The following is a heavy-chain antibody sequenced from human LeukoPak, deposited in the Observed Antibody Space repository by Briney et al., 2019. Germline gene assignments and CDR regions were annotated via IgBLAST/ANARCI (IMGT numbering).Heavy chain of an antibody. D-gene: IGHD3-9*01. Sequence: GGSLRLSCAASGFTFSSYWMSRVRQAPGKGLEWVANIKQDGSEKYYVDSVKGRFTISRDNAKNSLYLQMNSLRAEDTAVYYCARGGQGYFDWLFDYWGQGTLVTVSS. CDR2: IKQDGSEK. CDR1: GFTFSSYW. J-gene: IGHJ4*02. V-gene: IGHV3-7*01. CDR3: ARGGQGYFDWLFDY.